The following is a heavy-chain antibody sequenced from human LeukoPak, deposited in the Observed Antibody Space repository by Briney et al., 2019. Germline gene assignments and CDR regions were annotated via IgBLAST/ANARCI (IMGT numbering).Heavy chain of an antibody. CDR2: ISYDGSNK. V-gene: IGHV3-30-3*01. CDR1: GFTFSSYA. CDR3: ARETYSSSWYSVGVGAFDI. Sequence: PGRSLRLSCAASGFTFSSYAMHWVRQAPGKGLEWVAVISYDGSNKYYADSVKGRFTISGDNSKNTLYLQMNSLRAEDTAVYYCARETYSSSWYSVGVGAFDIWGQGTTVTVSS. D-gene: IGHD6-13*01. J-gene: IGHJ3*02.